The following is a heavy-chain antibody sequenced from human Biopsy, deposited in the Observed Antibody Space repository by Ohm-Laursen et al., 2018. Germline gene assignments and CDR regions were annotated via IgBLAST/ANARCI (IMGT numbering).Heavy chain of an antibody. V-gene: IGHV4-61*01. D-gene: IGHD2-15*01. CDR2: VHYSGTT. CDR3: TRHVKGYCTSFSCYSGYFGMDV. Sequence: GTLSLTCTVSGGSVSDSFHFWSWIRQPPGKGLAWIGNVHYSGTTNYNPSLKSRVTVSVDTSKNQFSLRLSSVTAADTAVYFCTRHVKGYCTSFSCYSGYFGMDVWGQGTTVTVSS. CDR1: GGSVSDSFHF. J-gene: IGHJ6*02.